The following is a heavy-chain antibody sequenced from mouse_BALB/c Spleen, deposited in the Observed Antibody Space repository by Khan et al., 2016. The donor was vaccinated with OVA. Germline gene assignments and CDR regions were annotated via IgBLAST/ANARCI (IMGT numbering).Heavy chain of an antibody. D-gene: IGHD2-14*01. CDR3: ARSGYRYDEAMDY. J-gene: IGHJ4*01. V-gene: IGHV3-2*02. Sequence: EVKLLESGPGLVKPSQSLSLTCTVTGYSITSDYAWNWIRQFPGNKLEWMGYISYSGSTSYNPSLKSRISSTRDTSKNQFFLQLNSVTTEDTATYYCARSGYRYDEAMDYWGQGTSVTVSS. CDR1: GYSITSDYA. CDR2: ISYSGST.